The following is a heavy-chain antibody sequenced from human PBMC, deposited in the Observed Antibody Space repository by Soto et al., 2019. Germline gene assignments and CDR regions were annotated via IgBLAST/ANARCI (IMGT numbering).Heavy chain of an antibody. CDR2: ISGSGGST. J-gene: IGHJ4*02. CDR1: GFTFSSYA. CDR3: AKTIFDYGSGASGVTHDY. Sequence: GGSLRLSCAASGFTFSSYAMSWVRQAPGKGLEWDSAISGSGGSTYYADSVKGRFTISRDNSKNTLYLQMNSLRAEDTAVYYCAKTIFDYGSGASGVTHDYWGQGTLVTVSS. D-gene: IGHD3-10*01. V-gene: IGHV3-23*01.